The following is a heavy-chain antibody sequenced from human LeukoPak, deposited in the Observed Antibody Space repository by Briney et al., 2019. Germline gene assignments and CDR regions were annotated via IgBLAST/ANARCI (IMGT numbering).Heavy chain of an antibody. Sequence: PSETLSLTCAVYGGSFSGYYWSWVRQPPGKGLEWIGEINHSGSTNYNPSLKSRVTISVDTSKNQFSLKLSSVTAADTAVYYCARDNLYSYCSSTSCQYYFDYWGQGTLVTVSS. J-gene: IGHJ4*02. CDR2: INHSGST. V-gene: IGHV4-34*01. CDR1: GGSFSGYY. CDR3: ARDNLYSYCSSTSCQYYFDY. D-gene: IGHD2-2*01.